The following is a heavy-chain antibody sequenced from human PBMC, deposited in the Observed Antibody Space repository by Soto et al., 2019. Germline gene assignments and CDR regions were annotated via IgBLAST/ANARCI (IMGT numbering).Heavy chain of an antibody. D-gene: IGHD3-3*01. Sequence: SVKVSCKASGGTFSIYAISWVRQAPGQGLEWMGGIIPIFGTANYAQKFQGRVTITADESTSTAYMELSSLRSEDTAVYYCARSPLGSSSGITIFGVVTNPEYNWFDPWGQGTLVTVSS. V-gene: IGHV1-69*13. J-gene: IGHJ5*02. CDR1: GGTFSIYA. CDR3: ARSPLGSSSGITIFGVVTNPEYNWFDP. CDR2: IIPIFGTA.